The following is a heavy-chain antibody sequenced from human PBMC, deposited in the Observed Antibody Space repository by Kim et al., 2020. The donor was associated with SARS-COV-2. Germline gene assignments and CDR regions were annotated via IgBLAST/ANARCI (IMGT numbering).Heavy chain of an antibody. J-gene: IGHJ4*02. CDR1: GFTVSSNY. CDR3: ARGEGATGPFDY. V-gene: IGHV3-53*01. CDR2: IYSGGST. Sequence: GGSLRLSCAASGFTVSSNYMSWVRQAPGKGLEWVSVIYSGGSTYYADSVKSPFTISRDNSKNTLYLQMNSLRAEDTAVYYCARGEGATGPFDYWGQGTLVTVSS. D-gene: IGHD1-26*01.